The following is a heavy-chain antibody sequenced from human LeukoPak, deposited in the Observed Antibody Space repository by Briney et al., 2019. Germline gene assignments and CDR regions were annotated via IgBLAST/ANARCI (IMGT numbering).Heavy chain of an antibody. J-gene: IGHJ3*01. V-gene: IGHV1-69*06. D-gene: IGHD1-26*01. CDR3: ARDAQWELRAFDV. CDR1: GGRFKSYG. Sequence: ASVKVSCKTIGGRFKSYGFSWVRQAPGQGLEWMGGIIPISDRPNYAQKFEGRVTITADKSTNTTYMEISSLTSDDTAVYYCARDAQWELRAFDVWGRGTMVIVSS. CDR2: IIPISDRP.